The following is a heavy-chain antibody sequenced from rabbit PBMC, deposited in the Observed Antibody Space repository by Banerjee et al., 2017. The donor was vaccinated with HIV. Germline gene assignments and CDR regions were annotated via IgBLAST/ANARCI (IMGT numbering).Heavy chain of an antibody. CDR1: GFSFSSSYY. CDR3: ARDRVDGVADAFNL. Sequence: QEQLVESGGGLVQPEGSLTLTCTASGFSFSSSYYMCWVRQAPGKGLEWIGCIDTGSGSTYYASLAKGRFTISKTSSTTVTLQMTSLTAADTATYFCARDRVDGVADAFNLWGPGTLVTVS. D-gene: IGHD6-1*01. CDR2: IDTGSGST. J-gene: IGHJ4*01. V-gene: IGHV1S45*01.